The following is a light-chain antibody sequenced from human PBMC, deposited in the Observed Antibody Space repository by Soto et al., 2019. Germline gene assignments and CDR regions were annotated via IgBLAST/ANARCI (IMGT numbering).Light chain of an antibody. CDR2: DPV. J-gene: IGKJ4*01. V-gene: IGKV3-11*01. CDR1: QSIGPY. Sequence: EIVLTQSPDTLSLSPGERATLSCRASQSIGPYLAWYQQKPGQSPRLLVYDPVNRAAGVPDRFSGRGSGTYCSLAISILENKHPAGYLCTPRRDLHPLTFGGGTTVEIK. CDR3: TPRRDLHPLT.